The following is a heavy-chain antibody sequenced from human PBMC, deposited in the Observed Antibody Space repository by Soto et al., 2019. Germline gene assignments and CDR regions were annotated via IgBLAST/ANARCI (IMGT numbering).Heavy chain of an antibody. CDR2: ISAYNGNT. D-gene: IGHD4-17*01. V-gene: IGHV1-18*01. Sequence: ASVKVSCKASGYTFTSYGISWVRQAPGQGLEWMGWISAYNGNTNYAQKLQGRVTMTTDTSTSTAYMELRSLRSDDTAVYYCARSTPYYGDYEDYFDYWGQGTLVTVSS. CDR1: GYTFTSYG. J-gene: IGHJ4*02. CDR3: ARSTPYYGDYEDYFDY.